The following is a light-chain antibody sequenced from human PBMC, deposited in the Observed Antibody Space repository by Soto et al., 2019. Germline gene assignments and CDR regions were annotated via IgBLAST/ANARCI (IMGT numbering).Light chain of an antibody. CDR1: SSNIGNNY. CDR2: ENN. J-gene: IGLJ1*01. V-gene: IGLV1-51*02. CDR3: GTWDSSLSAGPYV. Sequence: QSVLTQPPSVSAAPGQKVTISCSGSSSNIGNNYVSWYQQLPGTAPKPLIYENNKRPSGIPDRFSGSKSGTSATLGITGLQTGDEADYYCGTWDSSLSAGPYVFGTGTKVTVL.